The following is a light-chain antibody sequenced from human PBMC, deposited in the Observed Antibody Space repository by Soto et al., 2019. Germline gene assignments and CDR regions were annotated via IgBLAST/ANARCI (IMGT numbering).Light chain of an antibody. CDR1: QSVGSS. J-gene: IGKJ1*01. CDR3: QQYGSSPL. V-gene: IGKV3-20*01. Sequence: EIVLTQSPATLSLSPGERATLSCRASQSVGSSLAWYQLKLGQAPRLLIYAASDRATGIPGRFSGSGSGTDFTLTISRLEPEDFAVYYCQQYGSSPLFGQGTKVDIK. CDR2: AAS.